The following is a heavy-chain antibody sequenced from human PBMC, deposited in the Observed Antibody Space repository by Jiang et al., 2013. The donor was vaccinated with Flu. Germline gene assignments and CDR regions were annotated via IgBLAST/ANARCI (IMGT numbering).Heavy chain of an antibody. Sequence: GLVKPGGSLRLSCAASGFTFSDYYMSWIRQAPGKGLEWVSYISSSSSYTNYADSVKGRFTISRDNAKNSLYLQMNSLRAEDTAVYYCARDLCAGVVPAAIWGWCDYNWFDPWGQGTLVTVSS. V-gene: IGHV3-11*05. CDR3: ARDLCAGVVPAAIWGWCDYNWFDP. CDR1: GFTFSDYY. D-gene: IGHD2-2*02. CDR2: ISSSSSYT. J-gene: IGHJ5*02.